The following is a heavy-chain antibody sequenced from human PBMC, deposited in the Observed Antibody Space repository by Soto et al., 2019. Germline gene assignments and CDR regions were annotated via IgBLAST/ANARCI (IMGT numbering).Heavy chain of an antibody. V-gene: IGHV3-15*01. CDR1: GFTFSNAW. CDR2: IKSKTDGGTT. CDR3: TTQLGIGDRAGDY. D-gene: IGHD7-27*01. Sequence: GGSLRLSCAASGFTFSNAWMSWVRQAPGKGLEWVGRIKSKTDGGTTDYAAPVKGRFTISRDDSKNTLYLQMNSLKTEDTAVYYCTTQLGIGDRAGDYWGQGTLVTVSS. J-gene: IGHJ4*02.